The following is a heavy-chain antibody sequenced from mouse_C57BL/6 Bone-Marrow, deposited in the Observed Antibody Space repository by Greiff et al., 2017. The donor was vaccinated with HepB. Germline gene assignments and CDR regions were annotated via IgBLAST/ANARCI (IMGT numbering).Heavy chain of an antibody. V-gene: IGHV5-6*01. CDR3: ARLDSSGYVDY. Sequence: EVMLVESGGDLVKPGGSLKLSCAASGFTFSSYGMSWVRQTPDKRLEWVATISSGGSYTYYPDSVKGRFTISRDKAKNTLYLQMSSLKSEDTAMYYCARLDSSGYVDYWGQGTTLTVSS. CDR1: GFTFSSYG. CDR2: ISSGGSYT. J-gene: IGHJ2*01. D-gene: IGHD3-2*02.